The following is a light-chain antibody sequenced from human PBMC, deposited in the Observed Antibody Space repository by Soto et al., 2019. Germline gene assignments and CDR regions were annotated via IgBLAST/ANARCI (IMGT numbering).Light chain of an antibody. CDR1: QDISNH. J-gene: IGKJ4*01. CDR3: QQYKVYPRT. Sequence: DIQMTQSPSSLSASVGDTVTITCRASQDISNHLAWLQQKPGKAPKSLISAVSNLQSGVPSRFSGSGYGTDFTLTISGLKPEDFATYYCQQYKVYPRTFGGGTKV. V-gene: IGKV1-16*01. CDR2: AVS.